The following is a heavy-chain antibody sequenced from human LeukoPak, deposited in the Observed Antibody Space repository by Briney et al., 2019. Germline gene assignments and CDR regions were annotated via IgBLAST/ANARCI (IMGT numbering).Heavy chain of an antibody. CDR2: IKEDGSQK. V-gene: IGHV3-7*03. CDR1: GFTFSNYA. D-gene: IGHD6-13*01. Sequence: QSGGSLRLSCAASGFTFSNYAMSWVRQAPGKGLEWVANIKEDGSQKYYVDSVKGRFTVSRDNAKNSLYLQMNSLRAEDTAVYYCAREGASSSFGYWGQGTLVTVSS. J-gene: IGHJ4*02. CDR3: AREGASSSFGY.